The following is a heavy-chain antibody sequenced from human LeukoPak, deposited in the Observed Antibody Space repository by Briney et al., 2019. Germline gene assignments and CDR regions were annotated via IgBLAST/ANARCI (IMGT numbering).Heavy chain of an antibody. CDR2: ISGSGGST. CDR3: AKETGSWVAATRAFDI. D-gene: IGHD2-15*01. V-gene: IGHV3-23*01. Sequence: GGSLRLSCAASGFDFSSDAMSWVRQAPGKGLEWVSAISGSGGSTYYADSVKGRFTISRDNSKNTLYLQMNSLRAEDTAVYYCAKETGSWVAATRAFDIWGQGTMVTVSS. J-gene: IGHJ3*02. CDR1: GFDFSSDA.